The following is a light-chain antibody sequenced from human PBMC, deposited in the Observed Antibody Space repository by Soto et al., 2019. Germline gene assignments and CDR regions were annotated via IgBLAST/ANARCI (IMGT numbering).Light chain of an antibody. Sequence: DIQMTQSPTTLSGSVGDRVTITCRSSQTISSWLAWYQHKPGKAPKLLIYKASTLKSGVPSRFSGSGSGTEFTLTISSLQPDDFATYYCQQYNSYSEGFGQGTKVDIK. CDR2: KAS. J-gene: IGKJ1*01. CDR3: QQYNSYSEG. CDR1: QTISSW. V-gene: IGKV1-5*03.